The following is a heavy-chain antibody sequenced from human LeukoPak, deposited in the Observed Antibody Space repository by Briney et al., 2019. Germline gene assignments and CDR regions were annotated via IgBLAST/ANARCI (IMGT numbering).Heavy chain of an antibody. CDR3: VREVATVTTEAY. V-gene: IGHV4-39*07. CDR2: IYYSGST. D-gene: IGHD4-17*01. Sequence: SETLSLTCTVSGGSISRRSYYWGWVRQPPGKGLGRIGSIYYSGSTYYNPSLKSRVTISVDTSKNQFSLKLSSVTAADTAVYYCVREVATVTTEAYWGQGTLVTVSS. J-gene: IGHJ4*02. CDR1: GGSISRRSYY.